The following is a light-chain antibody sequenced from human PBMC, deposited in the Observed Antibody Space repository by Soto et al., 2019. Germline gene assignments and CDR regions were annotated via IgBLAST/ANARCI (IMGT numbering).Light chain of an antibody. Sequence: TPAPSTLSGSVGDRATNTCRASQSISSWLAWYQQKPGQXPRXXIYGASSRATGIPDRFSGSGSGTDLTLTISGLEPEDFAVYDCQQYGSSPRTFGQGTKVDIK. J-gene: IGKJ1*01. CDR1: QSISSW. CDR2: GAS. V-gene: IGKV3-20*01. CDR3: QQYGSSPRT.